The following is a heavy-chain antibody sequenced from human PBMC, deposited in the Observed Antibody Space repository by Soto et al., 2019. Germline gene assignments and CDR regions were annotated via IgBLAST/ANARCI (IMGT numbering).Heavy chain of an antibody. CDR1: GFTCSSYA. CDR2: MSGSGGSP. CDR3: AKVRLVATIADFGDFDY. Sequence: EVQLLESGGGLVQPGGSLRLSCAASGFTCSSYAMSWVRQAPGKGLEWVSAMSGSGGSPYYADSVKGRFTISRDNSKNTLSLQMNSLRAEDAAVYYCAKVRLVATIADFGDFDYWGQGTLVTVSS. V-gene: IGHV3-23*01. J-gene: IGHJ4*02. D-gene: IGHD5-12*01.